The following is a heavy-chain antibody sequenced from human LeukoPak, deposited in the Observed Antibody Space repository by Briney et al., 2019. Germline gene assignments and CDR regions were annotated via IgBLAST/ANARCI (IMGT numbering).Heavy chain of an antibody. J-gene: IGHJ4*02. CDR1: GFTFSSYA. CDR3: ANYYDSSGSSYFDY. D-gene: IGHD3-22*01. CDR2: ISGSGGST. Sequence: GGSLRLSCAASGFTFSSYAMSWVRQAPGKGLEWVSAISGSGGSTYYAVSVKGRFTISRDNSKNTLYLQMNSLRAEDTAVYYCANYYDSSGSSYFDYWGQGTLVTVSS. V-gene: IGHV3-23*01.